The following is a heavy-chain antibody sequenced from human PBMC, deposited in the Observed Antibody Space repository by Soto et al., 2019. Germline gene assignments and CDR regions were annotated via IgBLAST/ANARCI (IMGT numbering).Heavy chain of an antibody. CDR1: GFTLSGYA. CDR3: AGLARPDFYYMVV. J-gene: IGHJ6*03. D-gene: IGHD6-6*01. CDR2: ISSNGVGT. Sequence: EVQLAESGGGLAQPGGSLRLSCAASGFTLSGYAMDWVRQAPGKGLEYVSGISSNGVGTYYANSVQGRFTISRDNSKNTVYLQMGSLRPEDMAVYYCAGLARPDFYYMVVWGKGTTVTVSS. V-gene: IGHV3-64*01.